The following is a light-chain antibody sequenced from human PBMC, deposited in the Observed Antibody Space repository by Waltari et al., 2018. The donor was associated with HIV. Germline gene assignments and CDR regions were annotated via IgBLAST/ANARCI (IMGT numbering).Light chain of an antibody. Sequence: DIQLTQSTSSLSASVGDRISITCRASQVISNYLAWYQQAPGKVPKLLISAASTLQSGVPSRFSGSGSGTDFILTISSLQPEDVGTYYCQKYGSAPWTFGQGTKVAIK. V-gene: IGKV1-27*01. CDR2: AAS. CDR3: QKYGSAPWT. CDR1: QVISNY. J-gene: IGKJ1*01.